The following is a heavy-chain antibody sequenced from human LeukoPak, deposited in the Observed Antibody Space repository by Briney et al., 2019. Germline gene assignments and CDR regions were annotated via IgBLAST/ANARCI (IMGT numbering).Heavy chain of an antibody. CDR1: GYTFTSYD. J-gene: IGHJ6*02. CDR2: ISAYNGNT. D-gene: IGHD6-19*01. Sequence: ASVKVSCKASGYTFTSYDISWVRQAPGQGLEWMGWISAYNGNTNYAQKLQGRVTMTTDTSTSTAYMELRSLRSDDTAVYYCARDLRQWLVRSYYYYGMDVWGQGTTVTVSS. CDR3: ARDLRQWLVRSYYYYGMDV. V-gene: IGHV1-18*01.